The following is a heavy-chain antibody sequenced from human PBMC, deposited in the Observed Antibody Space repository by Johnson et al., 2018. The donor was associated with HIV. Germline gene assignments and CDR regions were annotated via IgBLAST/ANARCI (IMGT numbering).Heavy chain of an antibody. CDR1: GLTFSCYA. Sequence: VESGGGVVQLGHSLRLSCASSGLTFSCYAMHWARQASGQGLDCVSVISYDCCNIYYADSVNGRFTISRDNSKNTLYLQMNSLRAEETAVYYCARDGSQLADAFEIWGQGTMVTVSS. CDR2: ISYDCCNI. D-gene: IGHD6-6*01. V-gene: IGHV3-30-3*01. CDR3: ARDGSQLADAFEI. J-gene: IGHJ3*02.